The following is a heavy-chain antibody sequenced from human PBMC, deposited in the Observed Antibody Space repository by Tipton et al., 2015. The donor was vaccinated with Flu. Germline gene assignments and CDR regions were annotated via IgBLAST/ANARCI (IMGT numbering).Heavy chain of an antibody. CDR2: IYGDGTT. J-gene: IGHJ4*02. Sequence: QLVQSGGGLVQPGGSLRLSCALSGFTVSNNFMSWVRQAPGKGLEWVSVIYGDGTTYYADSVKGRFIISRDSSKNTLYLQMNSLRAEDTAVYYCARVSGGGYYFDYWGQGTLVTVSS. CDR3: ARVSGGGYYFDY. D-gene: IGHD2-15*01. CDR1: GFTVSNNF. V-gene: IGHV3-53*01.